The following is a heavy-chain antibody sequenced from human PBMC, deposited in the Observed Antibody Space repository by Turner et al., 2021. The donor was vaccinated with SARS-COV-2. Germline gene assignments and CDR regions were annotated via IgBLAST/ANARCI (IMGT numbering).Heavy chain of an antibody. CDR3: ARVSGAAVWGNYAFDI. CDR2: IKQDGSEK. Sequence: EVQLVESGGGLVQPGGSLRLFCAASGFTFSSYWMSWVRQAPGKGPEWVANIKQDGSEKYYVDSVKGRFTISRDNAKNSLYLQMSSLRAEDTAVYYCARVSGAAVWGNYAFDIWGQGTMVTVSS. V-gene: IGHV3-7*01. D-gene: IGHD3-16*01. J-gene: IGHJ3*02. CDR1: GFTFSSYW.